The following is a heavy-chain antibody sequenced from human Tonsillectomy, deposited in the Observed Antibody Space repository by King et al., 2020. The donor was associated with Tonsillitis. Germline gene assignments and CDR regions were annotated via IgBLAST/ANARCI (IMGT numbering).Heavy chain of an antibody. Sequence: VQLVESGGGLVQPGGSLRLSCEASGFTFSSFAMTWVRQAPGKGLEWVSAISGSGGSTYYADSVKGRFTVVRDNSKNTLYLQMNSLRAEDTAVYYCAKANGVDTAMACDYWGQGTLVTVSS. CDR2: ISGSGGST. D-gene: IGHD5-18*01. J-gene: IGHJ4*02. CDR3: AKANGVDTAMACDY. V-gene: IGHV3-23*04. CDR1: GFTFSSFA.